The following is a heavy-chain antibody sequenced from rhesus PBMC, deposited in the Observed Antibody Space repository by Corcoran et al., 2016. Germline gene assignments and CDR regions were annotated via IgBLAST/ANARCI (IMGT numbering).Heavy chain of an antibody. V-gene: IGHV4S7*01. CDR3: ARVTIFGLVVNWYFDL. D-gene: IGHD3-3*01. CDR1: GGSISGGYG. J-gene: IGHJ2*01. CDR2: IFGSIGST. Sequence: QVQLQESGPGLVKPSETLSLTCAVSGGSISGGYGWSWIRKPPGKGLEWIGHIFGSIGSTYYNPSLKSRVTISRDTSKNQFALKLSSVTAADTAVYYCARVTIFGLVVNWYFDLWGPGTPITISS.